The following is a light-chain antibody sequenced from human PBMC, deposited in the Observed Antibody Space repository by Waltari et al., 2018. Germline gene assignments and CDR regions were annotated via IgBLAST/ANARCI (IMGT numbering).Light chain of an antibody. J-gene: IGKJ4*01. Sequence: DIQMTQSPSSLSASVGATVTITCRASQGISNSLAWYQQKPGKAPKLLLYAASRVENGVPSRFSGSGSGTDYTLTISSLQPEDFATYYCQQYYSIALNFGGGTKVEIK. CDR1: QGISNS. CDR3: QQYYSIALN. V-gene: IGKV1-NL1*01. CDR2: AAS.